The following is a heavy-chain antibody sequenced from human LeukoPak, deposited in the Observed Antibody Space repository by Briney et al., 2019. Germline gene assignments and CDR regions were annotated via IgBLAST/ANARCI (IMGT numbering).Heavy chain of an antibody. J-gene: IGHJ6*03. CDR2: IYYSGST. D-gene: IGHD3-10*01. CDR1: GGSISSYY. Sequence: PSETLSLTCTVAGGSISSYYWSWIRQPPGKGLEWIGYIYYSGSTNYNPSLKSRVTISVETSKNQFSLKLSSVTAADTAVYYCARVLWFGESWYYYYYMDVWGKGTTVTVSS. CDR3: ARVLWFGESWYYYYYMDV. V-gene: IGHV4-59*01.